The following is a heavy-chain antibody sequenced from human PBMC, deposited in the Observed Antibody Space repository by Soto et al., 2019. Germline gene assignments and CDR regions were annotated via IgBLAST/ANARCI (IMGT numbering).Heavy chain of an antibody. Sequence: ASVKVSCKASGYTFTRYYMHWVRQAPGQGLEWMGMINPSGGSTTYAQNFQGRVTMTRDTSTSTIYMDLSSLRSEDTAVYYCTRTLTPNPAEYFQHWGQGTLVTVSS. CDR1: GYTFTRYY. J-gene: IGHJ1*01. CDR3: TRTLTPNPAEYFQH. V-gene: IGHV1-46*03. CDR2: INPSGGST. D-gene: IGHD3-16*01.